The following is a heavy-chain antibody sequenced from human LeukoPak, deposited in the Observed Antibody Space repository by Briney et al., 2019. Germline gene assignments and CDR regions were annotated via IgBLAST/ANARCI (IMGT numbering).Heavy chain of an antibody. Sequence: GGSLRLSCAASGFTSSGYWMDWVRQAPGKGMGWVSRINSDGITSRYSLSAKGPFTISRDNPKNTLYLQMNSLRAEGTAVYYCARGRGNYYANWFDPWGQGTLVTVSS. CDR3: ARGRGNYYANWFDP. CDR1: GFTSSGYW. D-gene: IGHD1-26*01. J-gene: IGHJ5*02. CDR2: INSDGITS. V-gene: IGHV3-74*01.